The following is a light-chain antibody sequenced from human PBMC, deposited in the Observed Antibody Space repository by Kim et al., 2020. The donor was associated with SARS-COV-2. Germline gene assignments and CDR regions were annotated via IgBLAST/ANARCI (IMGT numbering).Light chain of an antibody. J-gene: IGKJ1*01. CDR3: QQYNSYWT. V-gene: IGKV1-5*03. CDR1: QSIGSG. CDR2: KAS. Sequence: DIQMTQSPSSLSASVGDRVTITCRASQSIGSGLAWYQQNPGKAPKLLIYKASSLESGVPSRFSGSGSGTEFTLTISSLQPDDFATYYCQQYNSYWTFGQGTKVDIK.